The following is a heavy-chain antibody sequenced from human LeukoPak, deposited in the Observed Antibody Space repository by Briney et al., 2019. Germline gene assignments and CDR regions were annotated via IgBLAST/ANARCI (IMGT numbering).Heavy chain of an antibody. J-gene: IGHJ6*02. D-gene: IGHD5-12*01. CDR2: ISSSSSYI. V-gene: IGHV3-21*01. CDR3: ARDIVATILGSYYYYGMDV. CDR1: GFTFSSYS. Sequence: GGSLRLSCAASGFTFSSYSMNWVRQAPGKGLERVSSISSSSSYIYYADSVKGRFTISRDNAKNSLYLQMNSLRAEDTAVYYCARDIVATILGSYYYYGMDVWGQGTTVTVSS.